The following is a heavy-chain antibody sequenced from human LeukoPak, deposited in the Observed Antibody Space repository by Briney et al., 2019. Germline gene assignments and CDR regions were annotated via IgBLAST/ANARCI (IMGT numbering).Heavy chain of an antibody. D-gene: IGHD3-22*01. CDR2: IHDDGIVT. V-gene: IGHV3-7*01. Sequence: PGGSLRLSCAASGFTFTAYALRWLRQTPEKGLEGVAHIHDDGIVTHYVGSVKGRFTIHRHNPKNTLSLQTDSLTAKARPMYYCARGDSMIVVVKGFDSWGQGTLVTVSS. CDR3: ARGDSMIVVVKGFDS. J-gene: IGHJ4*02. CDR1: GFTFTAYA.